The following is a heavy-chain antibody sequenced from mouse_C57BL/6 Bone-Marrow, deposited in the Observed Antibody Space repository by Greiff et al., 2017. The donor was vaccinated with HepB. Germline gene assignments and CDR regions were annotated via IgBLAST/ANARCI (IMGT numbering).Heavy chain of an antibody. D-gene: IGHD2-4*01. V-gene: IGHV1-76*01. Sequence: VQLQQSGAELVRPGASVKLSCKASGYTFTDYYINWVKQRPGQGLEWIARIYPGSGNTYYNEKFKGKATLTAEKSSSTAYMQLSSLTSEDSAVYFCARGDYDAWFAYWGQGTLVTVSA. CDR3: ARGDYDAWFAY. J-gene: IGHJ3*01. CDR2: IYPGSGNT. CDR1: GYTFTDYY.